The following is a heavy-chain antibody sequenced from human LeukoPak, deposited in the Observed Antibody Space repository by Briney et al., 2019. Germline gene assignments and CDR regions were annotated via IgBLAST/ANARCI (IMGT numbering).Heavy chain of an antibody. Sequence: GASLRLSCAASGFTFSNYPMSWVRRAPGKGLEWVSGISDSGDNTYYADSVKGRFTISRDNSKNTLYLQMNNLRAEDTAVYYCASAHYFDSRDYYYFDYWGQGTLVTVSS. CDR1: GFTFSNYP. D-gene: IGHD3-22*01. J-gene: IGHJ4*02. CDR3: ASAHYFDSRDYYYFDY. V-gene: IGHV3-23*01. CDR2: ISDSGDNT.